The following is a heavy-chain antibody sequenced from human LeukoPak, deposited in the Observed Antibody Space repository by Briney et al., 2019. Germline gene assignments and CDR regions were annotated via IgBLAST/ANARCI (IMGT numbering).Heavy chain of an antibody. CDR3: ARDSGSGNNDY. CDR2: ISAGNGNT. CDR1: GYTFTSYA. J-gene: IGHJ4*02. Sequence: ASVTAYCKASGYTFTSYAVHWVRQTPGQRLEWMGWISAGNGNTKYPQNFQGRVTYISNTSATTAFMELSSLRSEDAAVYYCARDSGSGNNDYWGQGTLVTVSS. V-gene: IGHV1-3*01. D-gene: IGHD1-26*01.